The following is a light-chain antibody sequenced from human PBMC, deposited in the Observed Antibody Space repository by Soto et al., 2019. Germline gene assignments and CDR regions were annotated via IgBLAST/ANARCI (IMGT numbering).Light chain of an antibody. CDR3: QQVNAYPLT. Sequence: DIQLTQSPSFLSASVGDRVTISCRASQGISDYLAWYQQKPGKDPKLLIYGASTLQSGVTSRFSGSASGTEFTLTISSLQPEDFATYFCQQVNAYPLTFGGGTKLEIK. V-gene: IGKV1-9*01. J-gene: IGKJ4*01. CDR2: GAS. CDR1: QGISDY.